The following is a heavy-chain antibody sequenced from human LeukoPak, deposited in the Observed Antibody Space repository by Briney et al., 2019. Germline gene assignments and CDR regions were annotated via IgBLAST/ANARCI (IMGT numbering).Heavy chain of an antibody. V-gene: IGHV1-2*02. CDR2: INPNSGGT. D-gene: IGHD5-18*01. Sequence: ASVKVSCKASGYTFTGYYMHWMRQAPGQGLEWMGWINPNSGGTNYAQKFQGRVTMIRDTSISTAYMELSRLRSDDTAVYYCARDYGHSYGYGDYWGQGTLVTVSS. CDR1: GYTFTGYY. J-gene: IGHJ4*02. CDR3: ARDYGHSYGYGDY.